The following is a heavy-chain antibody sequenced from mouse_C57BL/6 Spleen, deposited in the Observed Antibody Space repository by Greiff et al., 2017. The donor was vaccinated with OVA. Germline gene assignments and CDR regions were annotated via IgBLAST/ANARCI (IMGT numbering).Heavy chain of an antibody. J-gene: IGHJ2*01. CDR2: INPNNGGT. CDR1: GYTFTDYN. D-gene: IGHD1-1*01. Sequence: EVQRVESGPELVKPGASVKMSCKASGYTFTDYNMHWVKQSHGKSLEWIGYINPNNGGTSYNQKFKGKATLTVNKSSSTAYMELRSLTSEDSAVYYCARVYYGSRRGFDYWGQGTTLTVSS. V-gene: IGHV1-22*01. CDR3: ARVYYGSRRGFDY.